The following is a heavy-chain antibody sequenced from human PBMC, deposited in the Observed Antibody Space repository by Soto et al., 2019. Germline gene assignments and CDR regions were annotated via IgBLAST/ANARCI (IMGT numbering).Heavy chain of an antibody. CDR3: ARARWTSTPFDH. Sequence: EVQLVESGGGLVQPGGSLRLSCAASGFIFSTYWMSWLRQAPGKGLEWVASIKQDGSEKYYVDSVKGRFTISRDNAKNSLFLQMNSLRVEDTAVYYCARARWTSTPFDHWGQGNLVTVSS. CDR1: GFIFSTYW. J-gene: IGHJ4*02. D-gene: IGHD2-15*01. V-gene: IGHV3-7*04. CDR2: IKQDGSEK.